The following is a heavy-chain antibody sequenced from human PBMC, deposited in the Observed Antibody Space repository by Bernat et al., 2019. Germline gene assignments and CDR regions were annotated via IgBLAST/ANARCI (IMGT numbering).Heavy chain of an antibody. D-gene: IGHD3-10*01. V-gene: IGHV3-64*01. CDR3: ARDYYGSGSPWGWFDP. J-gene: IGHJ5*02. Sequence: EVQLVESGGGLVQPGGSLRLSCAASGFTFSSYAMHWVRQAPGKGLEYVSAISSNGGSTYYANSVKGRFTISRDNSKNTLYLQMGSLRAEDMAVYYCARDYYGSGSPWGWFDPGGQGPWSPSPQ. CDR1: GFTFSSYA. CDR2: ISSNGGST.